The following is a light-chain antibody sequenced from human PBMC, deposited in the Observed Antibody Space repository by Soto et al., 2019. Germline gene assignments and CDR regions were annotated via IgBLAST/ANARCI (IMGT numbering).Light chain of an antibody. CDR2: KVT. J-gene: IGKJ5*01. CDR3: MHGTHWPIT. Sequence: DVVVTQTPLSLPVTLGQPASISCRSNQSLVHSDGIAYFSWFQQRPGRSPRRLIYKVTNRDSGVPARFSGSGSGTDFALKISRVEAEDVGGYYCMHGTHWPITFGQGTRPEIK. V-gene: IGKV2-30*02. CDR1: QSLVHSDGIAY.